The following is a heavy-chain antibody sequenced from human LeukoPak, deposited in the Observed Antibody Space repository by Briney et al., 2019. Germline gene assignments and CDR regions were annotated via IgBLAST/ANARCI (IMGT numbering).Heavy chain of an antibody. Sequence: SETLSLTCAVSGGSISSTNWWNWVRQPPGKGLEWVGEINHSGSTNYNPSLKSRVIISIDKSKNQFSLRLSSVTPEDTAVYYCAKDRGVRGTLIDYWGQGTLVTVSS. CDR1: GGSISSTNW. CDR2: INHSGST. D-gene: IGHD3-10*01. J-gene: IGHJ4*02. CDR3: AKDRGVRGTLIDY. V-gene: IGHV4-4*02.